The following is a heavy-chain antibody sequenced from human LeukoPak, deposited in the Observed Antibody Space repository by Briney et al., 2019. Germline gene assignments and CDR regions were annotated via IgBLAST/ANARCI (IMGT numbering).Heavy chain of an antibody. CDR1: GFTFSSYG. D-gene: IGHD3-10*01. Sequence: GGSLRLSCAASGFTFSSYGMHWVRQAPGKGLEWVAVIWYDGSNKYYADSVKGRFTISRDNSKNTLYLQMNCLRAEDTAVYYCARDSESEFDAFDIWGQGTMVTVSS. J-gene: IGHJ3*02. CDR3: ARDSESEFDAFDI. V-gene: IGHV3-33*01. CDR2: IWYDGSNK.